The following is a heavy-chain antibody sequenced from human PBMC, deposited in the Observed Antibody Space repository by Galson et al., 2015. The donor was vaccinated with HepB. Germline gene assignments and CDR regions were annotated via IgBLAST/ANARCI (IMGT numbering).Heavy chain of an antibody. Sequence: SVKVSCKASGYTFTSYAMHWVRQAPGQRLEWMGWINAGNGDTKYSQKFQGRVTITRDTSASTAYMELSSLRSEDTAVYYCARGLAGFGVVLYYFDYWGQGTLVTVSS. V-gene: IGHV1-3*01. CDR2: INAGNGDT. D-gene: IGHD3-3*01. CDR3: ARGLAGFGVVLYYFDY. CDR1: GYTFTSYA. J-gene: IGHJ4*02.